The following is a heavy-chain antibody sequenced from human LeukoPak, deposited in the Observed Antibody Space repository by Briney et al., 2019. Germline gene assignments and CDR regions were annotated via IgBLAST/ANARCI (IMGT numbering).Heavy chain of an antibody. CDR3: ARLVPDYSNYYYYYMDV. CDR2: ISSSSSTI. D-gene: IGHD4-11*01. Sequence: GGSLRLSCAASGFTVSSNEMSWVRQAPGKGLEWVSYISSSSSTIYYADSVKGRFTISRDNAKNSLYLQMNSLRAEDTAVYYCARLVPDYSNYYYYYMDVWGKGTTVTASS. V-gene: IGHV3-48*01. J-gene: IGHJ6*03. CDR1: GFTVSSNE.